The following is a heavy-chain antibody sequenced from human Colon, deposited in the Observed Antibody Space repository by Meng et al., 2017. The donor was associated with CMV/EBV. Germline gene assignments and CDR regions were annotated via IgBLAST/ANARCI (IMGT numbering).Heavy chain of an antibody. CDR2: LYYTGST. CDR1: GGSISSSSYY. J-gene: IGHJ4*02. D-gene: IGHD7-27*01. Sequence: LSCTVSGGSISSSSYYWGWVRQPPGQGFEWIGSLYYTGSTYYNPSLGSQVTMSVDTSRNQFSLKLSSVTAADTAVYYCARQGGASPTTGVFWGQGILVTVSS. CDR3: ARQGGASPTTGVF. V-gene: IGHV4-39*01.